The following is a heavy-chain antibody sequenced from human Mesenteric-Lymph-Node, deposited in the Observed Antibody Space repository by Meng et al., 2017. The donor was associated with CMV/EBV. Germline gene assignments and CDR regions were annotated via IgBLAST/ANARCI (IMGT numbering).Heavy chain of an antibody. CDR2: INHSGST. V-gene: IGHV4-34*01. D-gene: IGHD4-23*01. J-gene: IGHJ4*02. Sequence: QVPPQQWGAGLLKPSETLSLPCAVSGGSFSGYYWSWIRQPPGKGLEWIGEINHSGSTNYNPSLKSRVTISVDTSKNQFSLKLSSVTAADTAVYYCARHQRWLKSEGGFNYWGQGTLVTVSS. CDR3: ARHQRWLKSEGGFNY. CDR1: GGSFSGYY.